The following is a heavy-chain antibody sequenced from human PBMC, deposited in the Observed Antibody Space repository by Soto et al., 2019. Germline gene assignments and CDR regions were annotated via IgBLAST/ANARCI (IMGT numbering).Heavy chain of an antibody. CDR3: ARISRYCSGGDCHA. CDR1: GVSFNSYD. J-gene: IGHJ5*02. CDR2: ISYDGSNT. Sequence: GWSLRLSCAASGVSFNSYDMHWVRQAPGKGPEWVAIISYDGSNTYYSDSVRGRFTISRDNSKDTLYLQMHSLRSEDTAIYYCARISRYCSGGDCHAWGQGTKVTVYS. V-gene: IGHV3-30*03. D-gene: IGHD2-15*01.